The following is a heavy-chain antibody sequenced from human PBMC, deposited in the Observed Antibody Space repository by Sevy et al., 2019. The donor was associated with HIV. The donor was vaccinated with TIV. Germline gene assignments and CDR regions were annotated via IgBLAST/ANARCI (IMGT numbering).Heavy chain of an antibody. CDR2: LDPGNGEI. D-gene: IGHD2-15*01. CDR3: ATVGLGYYSGSSYYQGDWFDP. Sequence: ASVKVSCKVFGYSLSKLSMHWVRQAPGKGLEWMGSLDPGNGEITYAQTLQGRVTMTEDTSTDTAYMELSVLTSEDTAKYYCATVGLGYYSGSSYYQGDWFDPWGQGTLVTVSS. V-gene: IGHV1-24*01. CDR1: GYSLSKLS. J-gene: IGHJ5*02.